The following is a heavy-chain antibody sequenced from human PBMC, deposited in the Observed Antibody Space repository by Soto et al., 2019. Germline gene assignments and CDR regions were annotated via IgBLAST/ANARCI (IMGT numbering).Heavy chain of an antibody. J-gene: IGHJ6*01. CDR3: ARKYCSNARCSGSGYYGMDV. V-gene: IGHV1-18*01. CDR2: ISGYNGNP. CDR1: GYSFTSYG. D-gene: IGHD2-8*01. Sequence: ASVKVSCKASGYSFTSYGISWVRQAPGQGLEGMGWISGYNGNPNYAQKFQGRLTLTTESSTSTAYMELRSLRADDTAVYYCARKYCSNARCSGSGYYGMDVWGQGNTVTVSS.